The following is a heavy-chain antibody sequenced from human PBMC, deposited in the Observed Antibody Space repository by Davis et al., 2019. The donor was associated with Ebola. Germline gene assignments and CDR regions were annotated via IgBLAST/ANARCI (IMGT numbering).Heavy chain of an antibody. D-gene: IGHD3-16*01. J-gene: IGHJ4*02. CDR3: AERGGSV. V-gene: IGHV4-59*01. CDR1: GDSIKSYF. Sequence: PGGSLRLSCTVSGDSIKSYFWSWIRQPPGKGLEWIGYIYYGRITKYNPSLESRVTISVDTSEAQISLKLSSVSAADTAMYYCAERGGSVWGQGTLVTVSS. CDR2: IYYGRIT.